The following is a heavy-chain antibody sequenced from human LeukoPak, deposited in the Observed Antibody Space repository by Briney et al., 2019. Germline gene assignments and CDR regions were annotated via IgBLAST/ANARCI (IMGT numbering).Heavy chain of an antibody. D-gene: IGHD3-9*01. J-gene: IGHJ4*02. CDR3: AKDGIRYFDWSPYYFDY. V-gene: IGHV4-39*01. Sequence: SETLSLTCTVSGGSICSSSYYWGWIRQPPGKGLEWLGRIYYSWSTYYNPSLKSRVTISGDTSKNQFSLKLSSVTAADTAVYFRAKDGIRYFDWSPYYFDYWGQGTLVTVSS. CDR2: IYYSWST. CDR1: GGSICSSSYY.